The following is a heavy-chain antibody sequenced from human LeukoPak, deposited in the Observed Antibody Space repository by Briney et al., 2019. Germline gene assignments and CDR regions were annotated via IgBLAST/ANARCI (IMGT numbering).Heavy chain of an antibody. V-gene: IGHV3-23*01. Sequence: QPGGSLRLSCAASGFTFSSYVMSWVRQAPGKGLEWVSAISGSEGNTYYADSVKGRFTISRDNSKNTLYLQMKSPRAEDTAVYFCATAAYCGGDCYSTFEYWGQGTLVTVSS. D-gene: IGHD2-21*02. J-gene: IGHJ4*02. CDR2: ISGSEGNT. CDR3: ATAAYCGGDCYSTFEY. CDR1: GFTFSSYV.